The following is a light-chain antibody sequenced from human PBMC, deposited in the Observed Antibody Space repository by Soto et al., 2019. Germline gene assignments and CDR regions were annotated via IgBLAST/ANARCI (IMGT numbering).Light chain of an antibody. CDR2: EVS. CDR3: SSYTSSSTVV. CDR1: SSDIGVYKY. V-gene: IGLV2-14*01. J-gene: IGLJ2*01. Sequence: QSALTQPASVSGSPGQSITISCTGTSSDIGVYKYVSWYQQHPGKAPNLMIYEVSNRPSGVSNRFSGSKSGNTASLTISGLQAEDEADYYCSSYTSSSTVVFVGGTKVTVL.